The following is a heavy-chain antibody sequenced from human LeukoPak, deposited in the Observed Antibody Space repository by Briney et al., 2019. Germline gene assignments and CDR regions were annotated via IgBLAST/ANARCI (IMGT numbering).Heavy chain of an antibody. CDR3: AMDGGYCSGGSCYDLDY. D-gene: IGHD2-15*01. Sequence: GGSLRLSCAASGFTFSSYDMHWVRQAPGKGLEWVAVISYDGSNKYYADSVKGRFTISRDNSKNTLYLQMNSLRAEDTAVYYCAMDGGYCSGGSCYDLDYWGQGTLVTVSS. V-gene: IGHV3-30*03. J-gene: IGHJ4*02. CDR1: GFTFSSYD. CDR2: ISYDGSNK.